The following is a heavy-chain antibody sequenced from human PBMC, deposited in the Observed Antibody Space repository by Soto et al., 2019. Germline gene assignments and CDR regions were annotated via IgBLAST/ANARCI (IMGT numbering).Heavy chain of an antibody. CDR2: ISPYNGNT. V-gene: IGHV1-18*01. Sequence: QVQLVQSGGEVKKPGASVKVSCKASGYTFSNFGLSWVRQAPGQGLELMGWISPYNGNTNYAQKLQGRLTMTTDTSTRTADMELRSLRCADTAVYYCARGRFGVSVTGGGFDSWGQGTLVTVSS. D-gene: IGHD2-8*01. CDR3: ARGRFGVSVTGGGFDS. CDR1: GYTFSNFG. J-gene: IGHJ4*02.